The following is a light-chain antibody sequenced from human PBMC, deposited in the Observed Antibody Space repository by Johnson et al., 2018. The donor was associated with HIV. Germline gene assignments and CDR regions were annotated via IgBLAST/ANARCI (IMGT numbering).Light chain of an antibody. CDR3: GTWDSSLSAYV. V-gene: IGLV1-51*01. J-gene: IGLJ1*01. CDR2: DTN. CDR1: SSNIGNNY. Sequence: QLVLTQPPSVSAAPGQKVTISCSGSSSNIGNNYVSWYQQLPGTAPKLLIYDTNKRPSGIPDRFSGSKSGTSATLGITGLPTGDEADYYCGTWDSSLSAYVFGTGTKVTVL.